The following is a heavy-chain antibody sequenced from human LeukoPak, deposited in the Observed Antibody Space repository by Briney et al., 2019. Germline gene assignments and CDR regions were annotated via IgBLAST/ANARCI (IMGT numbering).Heavy chain of an antibody. D-gene: IGHD6-13*01. V-gene: IGHV4-38-2*01. Sequence: PSETLSLTCAVSGYSISSGYYWGWIRQPPGTGLEWIGSIYHSGSTYYNPSLKSRVTISVDTSKNQFSLKLSSVTAADTAVYYCARVRLQHFDYWGQGTLVTVSS. CDR1: GYSISSGYY. CDR3: ARVRLQHFDY. CDR2: IYHSGST. J-gene: IGHJ4*02.